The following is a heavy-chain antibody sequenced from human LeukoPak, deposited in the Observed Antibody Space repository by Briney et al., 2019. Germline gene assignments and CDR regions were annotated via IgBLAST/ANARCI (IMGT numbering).Heavy chain of an antibody. J-gene: IGHJ4*02. CDR2: ISYDGSNK. CDR1: GCTFSSYA. CDR3: ARTFSSGWYSPTDY. D-gene: IGHD6-19*01. Sequence: GGSLRLSCADSGCTFSSYAMHWVRQAPGKGLEWVAVISYDGSNKYYADSVKGRFTISRDNSKNTLYLQMNSLRAEDTAVYYCARTFSSGWYSPTDYWGQGTLVTVSS. V-gene: IGHV3-30-3*01.